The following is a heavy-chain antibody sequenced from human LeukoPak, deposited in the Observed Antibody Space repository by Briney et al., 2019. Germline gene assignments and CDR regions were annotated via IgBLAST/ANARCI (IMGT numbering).Heavy chain of an antibody. D-gene: IGHD3-10*01. V-gene: IGHV4-34*01. CDR1: GGSFSGYY. J-gene: IGHJ4*02. CDR2: INDSGST. Sequence: SETLSLTCAVYGGSFSGYYWTWIRQPPGKGLEWIGEINDSGSTNYNPSLKSRVTISVDMSKNQFSLKLSSVTAAGTAVYYCARGTGNNWYGGPFDSWGQGTLVTVSS. CDR3: ARGTGNNWYGGPFDS.